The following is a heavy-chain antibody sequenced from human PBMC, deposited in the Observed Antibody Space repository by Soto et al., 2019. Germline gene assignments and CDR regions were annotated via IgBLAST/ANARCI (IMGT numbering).Heavy chain of an antibody. J-gene: IGHJ4*02. CDR1: GFTFRTYG. Sequence: VQLVESGGGVVQPGRSLRLSCAASGFTFRTYGMYWVRQAPGKGLEWVAVIWYDASNKYYADSVKGRFTISRDNSENTLYLQMTSLRAEDTAVYYCARGGVDGGELELWGQGTRVTVSS. V-gene: IGHV3-33*01. D-gene: IGHD1-26*01. CDR2: IWYDASNK. CDR3: ARGGVDGGELEL.